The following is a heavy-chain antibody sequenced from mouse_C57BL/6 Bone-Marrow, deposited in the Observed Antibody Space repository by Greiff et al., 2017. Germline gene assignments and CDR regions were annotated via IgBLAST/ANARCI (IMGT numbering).Heavy chain of an antibody. J-gene: IGHJ3*01. CDR2: INPYNGGT. V-gene: IGHV1-19*01. CDR1: GYTFTDYY. CDR3: ASCPFAY. Sequence: EVKVVESGPVLVKPGASVKMSCKASGYTFTDYYMNWVKQSHGKSLEWIGVINPYNGGTSYNQKFKGKATLTVDKSSSTAYMELNSLTSEDSAVYYCASCPFAYWGQGTLVTVSA.